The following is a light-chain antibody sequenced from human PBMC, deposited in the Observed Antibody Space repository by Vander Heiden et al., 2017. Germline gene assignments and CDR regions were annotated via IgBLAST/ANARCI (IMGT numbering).Light chain of an antibody. CDR2: AAS. Sequence: EITLTQSPSFLSASVGDRVTITCRASQDISNYLAWYQQKPGKAPELLIYAASILQSGVPSRLSGSGSGTEFTLTISSLQPEDFATYFCQQLNTYPLSFGGGTKVEI. CDR1: QDISNY. CDR3: QQLNTYPLS. V-gene: IGKV1-9*01. J-gene: IGKJ4*01.